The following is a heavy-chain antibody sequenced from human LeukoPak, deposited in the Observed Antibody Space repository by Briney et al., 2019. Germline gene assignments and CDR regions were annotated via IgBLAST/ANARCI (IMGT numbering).Heavy chain of an antibody. CDR1: GFTFSNYA. V-gene: IGHV3-23*01. CDR3: ARDRMREQNFDY. J-gene: IGHJ4*02. D-gene: IGHD1-26*01. CDR2: ISGTGGNT. Sequence: GGTLRLSCAASGFTFSNYAMNWVRQAPGKGLEWVSAISGTGGNTYYADSVKGRFTISRDNSKNTLYLQMNSLRGEDTAVYYCARDRMREQNFDYWGQGTLVTVSS.